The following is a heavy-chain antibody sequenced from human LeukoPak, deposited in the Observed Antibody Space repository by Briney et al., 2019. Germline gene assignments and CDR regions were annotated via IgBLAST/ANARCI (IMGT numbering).Heavy chain of an antibody. Sequence: ASVKVSCKASGGTFSSYAISWVRQAPGQGLEWMVGIIPIFGTANYAQKFQGRVTITADESTSTAYMELSSLRSEDTAVYYCAIRGYCSSTSCYDDYWGQGTLVTVSS. CDR2: IIPIFGTA. J-gene: IGHJ4*02. V-gene: IGHV1-69*13. CDR3: AIRGYCSSTSCYDDY. D-gene: IGHD2-2*01. CDR1: GGTFSSYA.